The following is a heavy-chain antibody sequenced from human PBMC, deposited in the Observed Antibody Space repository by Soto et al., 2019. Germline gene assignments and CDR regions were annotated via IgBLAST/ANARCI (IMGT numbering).Heavy chain of an antibody. CDR3: ARQIYDSDSGPNFQYYFDS. J-gene: IGHJ4*02. Sequence: EVQLEQSGAEVKKPGESLTISCKGSVYSFAGYWITWVRQMPGKGLEWMGRIDPSDSQTYYSPSFRGHVTISAAKSITTVFLQWSSLRASDTAMYYCARQIYDSDSGPNFQYYFDSWGQGTLVTVSS. CDR2: IDPSDSQT. CDR1: VYSFAGYW. V-gene: IGHV5-10-1*03. D-gene: IGHD3-22*01.